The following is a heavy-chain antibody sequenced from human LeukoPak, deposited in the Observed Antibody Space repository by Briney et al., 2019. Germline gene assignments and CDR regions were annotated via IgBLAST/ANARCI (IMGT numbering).Heavy chain of an antibody. CDR3: ARGVVAGPFQAYYYYMDV. CDR1: GYTFTTYD. Sequence: ASVKVSCKASGYTFTTYDLNWVRQATGQGLEWMGWINPNLGATDYAQKFQGRVTITMNISVSTTYMELSGLRSEDTAVYYCARGVVAGPFQAYYYYMDVWGKGTTVTISS. D-gene: IGHD6-19*01. J-gene: IGHJ6*03. V-gene: IGHV1-8*03. CDR2: INPNLGAT.